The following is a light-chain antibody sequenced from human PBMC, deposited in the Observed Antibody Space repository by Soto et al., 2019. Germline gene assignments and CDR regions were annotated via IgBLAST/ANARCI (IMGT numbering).Light chain of an antibody. Sequence: EIVMTQSPATLSVSPGERATLSCRASQSISSELAWYQQKPGQPPRLLIYSPSTRATGVPARFTGSGSGSEFTLTISGLQSEDFAVYYCQQGHNWPLTFGQGPRLEI. CDR3: QQGHNWPLT. CDR1: QSISSE. J-gene: IGKJ2*01. CDR2: SPS. V-gene: IGKV3-15*01.